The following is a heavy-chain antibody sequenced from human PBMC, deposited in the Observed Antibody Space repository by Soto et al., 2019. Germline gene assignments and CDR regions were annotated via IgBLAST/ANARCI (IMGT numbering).Heavy chain of an antibody. V-gene: IGHV1-2*02. D-gene: IGHD1-26*01. CDR3: ARDVSGSYYHSRANPLGNYFVRHYYGMDV. CDR1: GYTFTGYY. Sequence: SSVKVSCKASGYTFTGYYMHWARQTPGQGLEWMGWINPNSGGTNYAQKFQGRVTMTRDTSISTAYMELSRLRSDDTAVYYCARDVSGSYYHSRANPLGNYFVRHYYGMDVRGQGSTVIVS. J-gene: IGHJ6*02. CDR2: INPNSGGT.